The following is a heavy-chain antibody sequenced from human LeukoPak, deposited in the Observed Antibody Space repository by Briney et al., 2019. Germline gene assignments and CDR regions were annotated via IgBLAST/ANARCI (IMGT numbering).Heavy chain of an antibody. D-gene: IGHD6-19*01. Sequence: GGSLRLSCAASGFTFSSYCMIWVRQTPGKGLEWVANIKQDGSENYYVDSVKGRFTISRDNAKNSLYLQMNSLRAEDTAVYYCARARSQQWLVPRYWGQGTLVTVSS. CDR2: IKQDGSEN. V-gene: IGHV3-7*01. CDR3: ARARSQQWLVPRY. J-gene: IGHJ4*02. CDR1: GFTFSSYC.